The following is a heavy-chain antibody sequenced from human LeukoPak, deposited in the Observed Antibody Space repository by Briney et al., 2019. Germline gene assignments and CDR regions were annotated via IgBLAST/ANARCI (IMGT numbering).Heavy chain of an antibody. Sequence: AGGSLRLSCEASGGPFNTYSMYWVRQAPGKGLEWVSGITSTSSYIYYADSVKGRFTVSRDNAKNSLYLVMNSLRAEDTAVYYCARVKPGTDLVDSWGQGTLVTVSS. CDR3: ARVKPGTDLVDS. CDR2: ITSTSSYI. J-gene: IGHJ4*02. CDR1: GGPFNTYS. D-gene: IGHD6-13*01. V-gene: IGHV3-21*04.